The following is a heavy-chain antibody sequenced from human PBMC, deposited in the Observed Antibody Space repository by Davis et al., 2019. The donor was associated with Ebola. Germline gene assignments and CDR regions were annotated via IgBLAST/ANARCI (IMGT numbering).Heavy chain of an antibody. CDR3: ARVHRIVLPSAADNWFDP. Sequence: MPSETLSLTCAVYGGSFSGYYWSWIRQPPGKGLEWIGEINHSGSTNYNPSLKSRVTMSVDTSKNQFSLKLSSVTAADTAVYYCARVHRIVLPSAADNWFDPWGQGTLVTVSS. CDR2: INHSGST. CDR1: GGSFSGYY. V-gene: IGHV4-34*01. J-gene: IGHJ5*02. D-gene: IGHD2-8*01.